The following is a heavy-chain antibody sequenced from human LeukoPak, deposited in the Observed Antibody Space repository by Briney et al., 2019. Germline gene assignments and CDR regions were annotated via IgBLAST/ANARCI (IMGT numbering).Heavy chain of an antibody. J-gene: IGHJ4*02. CDR1: GFTFSSYA. D-gene: IGHD3-22*01. V-gene: IGHV3-23*01. Sequence: GGSLRLSCAASGFTFSSYAMSWVRQAPGKGLEWVSGISETGGSTYYADSVRGRFTISRDNSKNTLFLQMNSLRVEDTAVYYCASIQTMTDHYWGQGTLVTVSS. CDR3: ASIQTMTDHY. CDR2: ISETGGST.